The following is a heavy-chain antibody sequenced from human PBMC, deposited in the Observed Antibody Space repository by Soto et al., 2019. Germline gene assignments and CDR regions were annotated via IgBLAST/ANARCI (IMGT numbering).Heavy chain of an antibody. D-gene: IGHD3-10*01. Sequence: KPSETLSLTCTISSGSISSGEYYWSWLRQPPGKGLEWIGYIFSSGSTHYNASLKSRLTISVDTSQNQFSLQLTSVTATDTAVYYCARGRFGEIHDYWGQGTLVTVSS. J-gene: IGHJ4*02. CDR1: SGSISSGEYY. CDR2: IFSSGST. CDR3: ARGRFGEIHDY. V-gene: IGHV4-30-4*01.